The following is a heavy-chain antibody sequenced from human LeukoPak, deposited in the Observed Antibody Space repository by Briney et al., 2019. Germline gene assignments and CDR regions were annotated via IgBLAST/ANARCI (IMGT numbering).Heavy chain of an antibody. CDR2: IYYSGST. J-gene: IGHJ3*02. Sequence: SETLSLTCTVSGGSISSYYWSWIRQPPGKGLEWIGYIYYSGSTNYNPSLKSRVTISVDTSKNQFSLKLSSVTAADTAVYYCASLRKRGGAFDIWGQGTMVTVSS. CDR1: GGSISSYY. V-gene: IGHV4-59*01. CDR3: ASLRKRGGAFDI.